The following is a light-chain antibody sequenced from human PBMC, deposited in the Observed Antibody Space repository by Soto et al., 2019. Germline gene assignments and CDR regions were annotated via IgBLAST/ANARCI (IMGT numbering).Light chain of an antibody. V-gene: IGLV1-40*01. Sequence: QSVLTQPPSVSGAPGQRVTISCTGTSSDLGAGFDVHWYQQLPGTAPKLLIYGNRNRPSGVPDRFSGSKSGTSASLAITGLQAEDEADYYCKAYDSSLSGGVVFGAGTQLTVL. CDR3: KAYDSSLSGGVV. CDR2: GNR. CDR1: SSDLGAGFD. J-gene: IGLJ2*01.